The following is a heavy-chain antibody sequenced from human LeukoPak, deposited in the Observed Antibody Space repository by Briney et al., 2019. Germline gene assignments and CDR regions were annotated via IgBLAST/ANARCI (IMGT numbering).Heavy chain of an antibody. Sequence: PSETLSLTCTASGGSISSYYWNWIRQPPGKGLEWIGYIYYSGTTSYNPSLKSRVTISVDTSKKQFSLNLRSVTAADTAVYYCARARLGELSLIDYWGQGTLVTVSS. CDR2: IYYSGTT. J-gene: IGHJ4*02. CDR3: ARARLGELSLIDY. D-gene: IGHD3-16*02. V-gene: IGHV4-59*01. CDR1: GGSISSYY.